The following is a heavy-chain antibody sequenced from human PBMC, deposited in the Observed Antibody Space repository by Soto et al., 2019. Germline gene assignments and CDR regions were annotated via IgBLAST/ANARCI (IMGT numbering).Heavy chain of an antibody. D-gene: IGHD2-21*02. Sequence: EVQLLESGGGLVQPGGSLRLSCAASGFTFSSYAMSWVRQAPGKGLEWVSAISGSGGSTYYADSVKGRFTISRDNSKNTLYLQLNSLRAEDTAVYYCANSSNPSILWWLLLFPGHCWGQGTLVTVSS. CDR3: ANSSNPSILWWLLLFPGHC. CDR1: GFTFSSYA. V-gene: IGHV3-23*01. J-gene: IGHJ4*02. CDR2: ISGSGGST.